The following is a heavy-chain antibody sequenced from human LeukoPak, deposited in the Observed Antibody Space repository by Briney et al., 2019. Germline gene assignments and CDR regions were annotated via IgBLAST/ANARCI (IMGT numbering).Heavy chain of an antibody. D-gene: IGHD2-15*01. CDR2: ITGSGTAT. CDR3: AKAPPTCSGGTCSYTFDS. J-gene: IGHJ4*02. V-gene: IGHV3-23*01. CDR1: GFTFSSYT. Sequence: GGSLRLSCAASGFTFSSYTMTWVRQAPGKGLEWVSAITGSGTATNYADSVKGRFTISRDNSKNTLYLQMNSLRVEDTAIYYRAKAPPTCSGGTCSYTFDSWGQGTLVTVSS.